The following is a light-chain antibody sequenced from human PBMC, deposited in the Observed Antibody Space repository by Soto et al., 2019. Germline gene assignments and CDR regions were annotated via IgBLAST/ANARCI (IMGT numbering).Light chain of an antibody. Sequence: PGDRATLSCRASQSVTSSYLAWYQQKPGQAPRLLIYGASSRATGIPDRFSGSGSGTDFTLTISRLEPEDFAVYYCQQYGSSPRTFGQGTKVEIK. J-gene: IGKJ1*01. CDR3: QQYGSSPRT. CDR1: QSVTSSY. V-gene: IGKV3-20*01. CDR2: GAS.